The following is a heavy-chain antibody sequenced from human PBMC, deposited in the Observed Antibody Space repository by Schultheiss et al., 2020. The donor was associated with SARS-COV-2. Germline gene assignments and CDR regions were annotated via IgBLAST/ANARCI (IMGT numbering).Heavy chain of an antibody. D-gene: IGHD6-19*01. CDR2: ISAYNGNT. CDR1: GYTFTSYG. CDR3: ARVPGIAVAASNWFSP. V-gene: IGHV1-18*01. Sequence: ASVKVSCKASGYTFTSYGISWVRQAPGQGLEWMGWISAYNGNTNYAQKLQGRVTMTTDTSTSTAYMELRSLRSDDTAVYYCARVPGIAVAASNWFSPWGQLALVKVSS. J-gene: IGHJ5*02.